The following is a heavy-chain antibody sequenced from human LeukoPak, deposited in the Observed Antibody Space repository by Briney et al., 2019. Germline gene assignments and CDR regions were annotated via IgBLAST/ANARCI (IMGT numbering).Heavy chain of an antibody. V-gene: IGHV4-39*07. CDR3: ARARRHQGPYYYYMDV. J-gene: IGHJ6*03. CDR2: INHSGST. Sequence: SETLSLTCTVSGGSISSSSYYWGWIRQPPGKGLEWIGEINHSGSTNYNPSLKSRVTISVDTSKNQFSLKLSSVTAADTAVYYCARARRHQGPYYYYMDVWGKGTTVTVSS. D-gene: IGHD1-1*01. CDR1: GGSISSSSYY.